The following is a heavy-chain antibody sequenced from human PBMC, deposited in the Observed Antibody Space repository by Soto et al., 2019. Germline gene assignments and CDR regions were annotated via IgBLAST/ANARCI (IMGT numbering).Heavy chain of an antibody. CDR1: GFTFSNYG. D-gene: IGHD6-6*01. Sequence: QVHLVESGGGVVQPGGSLKLSCAASGFTFSNYGMHWVRQAPGKGLEWVTIIWYDGSNKLYEDSVTGRFTISRDNAKNIRYLHMNSLRDDDTAVYYCARDLVDYSTSVDFDFCGQGTLVTVSS. V-gene: IGHV3-33*01. CDR3: ARDLVDYSTSVDFDF. CDR2: IWYDGSNK. J-gene: IGHJ4*02.